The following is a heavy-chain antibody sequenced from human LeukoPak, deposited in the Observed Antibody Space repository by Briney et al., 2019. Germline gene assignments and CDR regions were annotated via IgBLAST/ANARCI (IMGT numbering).Heavy chain of an antibody. J-gene: IGHJ4*02. CDR2: IKQDGSEK. CDR1: GFTFTTYW. CDR3: ARALSSGYYYNFDY. D-gene: IGHD3-22*01. V-gene: IGHV3-7*01. Sequence: PGGSLRLSCAASGFTFTTYWMGWVRQAPGKGLEWVANIKQDGSEKYYVDSVKGRFTISRDNAKNSLYLQMNSLRAEDTAVYYCARALSSGYYYNFDYWGQGTLVTVSS.